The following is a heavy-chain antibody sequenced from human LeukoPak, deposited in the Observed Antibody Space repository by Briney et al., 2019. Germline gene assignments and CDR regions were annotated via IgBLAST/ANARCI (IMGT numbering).Heavy chain of an antibody. CDR1: GFTFSSSS. J-gene: IGHJ4*02. V-gene: IGHV3-23*01. CDR2: ITDAVGST. CDR3: AKEIFSGLLYIDY. Sequence: GGSLRLSCAASGFTFSSSSISWVRQAPGKGLEWVSAITDAVGSTHYADSVKGRFTISSDNSKNTVYLQMNSLRPEDMAVYYCAKEIFSGLLYIDYWGQGTLVPSPQ. D-gene: IGHD5-12*01.